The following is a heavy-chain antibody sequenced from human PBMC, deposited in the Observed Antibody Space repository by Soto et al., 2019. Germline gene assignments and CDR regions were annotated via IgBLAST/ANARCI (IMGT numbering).Heavy chain of an antibody. J-gene: IGHJ4*02. CDR2: INHSGST. CDR1: GGSFSGYY. V-gene: IGHV4-34*01. Sequence: QVQLQQWGAVLLKPSETLSLSCAVYGGSFSGYYWTWIRQPPGKGLEWIGEINHSGSTNYNPSLKSRVILFVDKSKNQFSLKLCSVTSGDTAVYYCARSRYHDYILGTDRHYFVCWGQGTLVTVSS. CDR3: ARSRYHDYILGTDRHYFVC. D-gene: IGHD3-16*02.